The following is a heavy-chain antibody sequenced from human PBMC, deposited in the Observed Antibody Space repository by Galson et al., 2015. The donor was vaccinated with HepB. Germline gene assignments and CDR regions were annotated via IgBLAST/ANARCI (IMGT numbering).Heavy chain of an antibody. Sequence: SLRLSCAASGFTFSSYAMHWVRQAPGKGLEWVAVISYDGSNKYYADSVKGRFTISRDNSKNTLYLQMNSLRAEDTAVYYCARDWKDSSGPWGQGTLVTVSS. V-gene: IGHV3-30*04. D-gene: IGHD3-22*01. CDR1: GFTFSSYA. CDR2: ISYDGSNK. CDR3: ARDWKDSSGP. J-gene: IGHJ5*02.